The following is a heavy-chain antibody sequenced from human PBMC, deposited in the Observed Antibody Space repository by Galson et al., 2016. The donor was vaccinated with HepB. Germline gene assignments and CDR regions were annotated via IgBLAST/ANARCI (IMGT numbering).Heavy chain of an antibody. D-gene: IGHD5-18*01. CDR1: GDSVTNDDTI. J-gene: IGHJ6*02. CDR3: TRGYMHTGMNV. V-gene: IGHV6-1*01. Sequence: ISGDSVTNDDTIWNWIRQSPSRGLEWLGRTYYRSQWFNEYAVSVKSRITINSYTSRNQFSLQLGSVTPDDTAAYFCTRGYMHTGMNVWGQGTTVTVSS. CDR2: TYYRSQWFN.